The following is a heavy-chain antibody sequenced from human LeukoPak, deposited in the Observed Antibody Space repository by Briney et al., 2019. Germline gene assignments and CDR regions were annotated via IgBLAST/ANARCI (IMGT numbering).Heavy chain of an antibody. D-gene: IGHD3-10*01. CDR3: ARDRALFDY. Sequence: GGSLRLSCAASGFTFRSYGMHGVRQAPGKGLEWVAVIWYDGSNKYYADSVKGRFTISRDNSKNTLYLQMNSLRAEDTAVYYCARDRALFDYWGQGTLVTVSS. J-gene: IGHJ4*02. CDR1: GFTFRSYG. V-gene: IGHV3-33*01. CDR2: IWYDGSNK.